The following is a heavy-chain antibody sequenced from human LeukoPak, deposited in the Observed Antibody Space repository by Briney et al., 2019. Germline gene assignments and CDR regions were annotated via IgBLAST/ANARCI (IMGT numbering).Heavy chain of an antibody. CDR3: AKVGSNGYYYLNFDS. D-gene: IGHD3-22*01. Sequence: GASVKVSCKASGYSFTDYYMHWVRQAPGQGLEWMGWINPNSGGTDYAQKFQGRVTMTRDTSINTAYMEVIRLTSDDTAVYYCAKVGSNGYYYLNFDSWGQGTLVTVSS. CDR2: INPNSGGT. V-gene: IGHV1-2*02. J-gene: IGHJ4*02. CDR1: GYSFTDYY.